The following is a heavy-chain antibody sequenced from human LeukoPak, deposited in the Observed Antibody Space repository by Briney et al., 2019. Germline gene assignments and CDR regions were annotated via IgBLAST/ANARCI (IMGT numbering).Heavy chain of an antibody. CDR3: AVDNRNF. CDR1: GASVGDHY. Sequence: SETLSLTCTVSGASVGDHYWSWIRQAAGKGLEWLGRIYTSGNTIYNPSLQSRVTISVDVSKNQFSLRLISMTAADTGIYYCAVDNRNFWGQGTLVTVSS. CDR2: IYTSGNT. D-gene: IGHD2/OR15-2a*01. J-gene: IGHJ4*02. V-gene: IGHV4-4*07.